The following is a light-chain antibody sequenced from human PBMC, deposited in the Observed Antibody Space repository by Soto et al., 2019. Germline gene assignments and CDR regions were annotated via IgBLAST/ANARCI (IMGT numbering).Light chain of an antibody. CDR3: QQART. CDR1: QSIGSW. J-gene: IGKJ1*01. Sequence: DIQMIQSPSTLSASIGDRVTITCRASQSIGSWLAWYQQKPGKAPRLLIYKASSLQSGVPSRFCGSASGTEFPLTVSRLQPDDFATYYCQQARTFGQGTKVEIK. V-gene: IGKV1-5*03. CDR2: KAS.